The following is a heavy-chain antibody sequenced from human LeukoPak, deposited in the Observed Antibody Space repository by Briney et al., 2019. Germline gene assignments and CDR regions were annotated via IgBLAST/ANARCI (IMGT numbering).Heavy chain of an antibody. CDR3: AKALAHLAAAGKTDY. J-gene: IGHJ4*02. CDR2: ISGSGGST. Sequence: GGSLRLSCAASGFTFSSYAMSWVRQAPGKGLEWVSAISGSGGSTYYADSVKGRFTISRDNSKNTLYLQMNSLRVEDTAVYYCAKALAHLAAAGKTDYWGQGTLVTVSS. V-gene: IGHV3-23*01. D-gene: IGHD6-13*01. CDR1: GFTFSSYA.